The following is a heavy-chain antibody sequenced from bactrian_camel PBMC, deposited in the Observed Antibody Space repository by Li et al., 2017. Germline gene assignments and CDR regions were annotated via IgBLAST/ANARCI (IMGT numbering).Heavy chain of an antibody. J-gene: IGHJ7*01. CDR1: GSTASTYA. V-gene: IGHV3S44*01. Sequence: LVESGRGSVQPGGSLRLSCVASGSTASTYAMAWFRQAPGKERERVARIGADGSTSYADSVKGRFTISKDNAKETPYLQMNSLRPEDTAMYFCAAVRGSSGGYCNVGNVYGMDVWGKGTQVTVS. CDR2: IGADGST. D-gene: IGHD2*01.